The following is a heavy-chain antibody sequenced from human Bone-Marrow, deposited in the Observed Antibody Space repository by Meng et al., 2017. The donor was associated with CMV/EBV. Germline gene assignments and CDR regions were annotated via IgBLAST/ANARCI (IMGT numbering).Heavy chain of an antibody. Sequence: SVKVSCKASGYTFANHGISWVRQAPGQGLEWMGGIIPIFGTANYAQKFQGRVTITTDESTSTAYMELSSLRSEDTAVYYCARGGSLDAFDIWGQGTMVTVSS. CDR1: GYTFANHG. D-gene: IGHD1-26*01. CDR2: IIPIFGTA. V-gene: IGHV1-69*05. J-gene: IGHJ3*02. CDR3: ARGGSLDAFDI.